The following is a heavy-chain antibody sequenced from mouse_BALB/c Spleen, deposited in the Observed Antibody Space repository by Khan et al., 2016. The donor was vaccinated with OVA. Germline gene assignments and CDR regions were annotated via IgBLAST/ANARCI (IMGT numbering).Heavy chain of an antibody. CDR1: GYTFTSYY. CDR3: IRSGYGAFAN. CDR2: INPSNGGT. V-gene: IGHV1S81*02. J-gene: IGHJ3*01. Sequence: VQLQQSGAELVKPGASVRLSCKASGYTFTSYYLYWVKQRPGHGLEWIGDINPSNGGTNFNENFKTKATLTVDKSSSTAYMQLSSLTSEDSAVYYCIRSGYGAFANWGQGTLVTVSA. D-gene: IGHD1-1*02.